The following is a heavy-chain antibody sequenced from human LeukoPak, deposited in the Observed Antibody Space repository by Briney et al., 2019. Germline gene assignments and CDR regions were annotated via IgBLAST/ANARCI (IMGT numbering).Heavy chain of an antibody. V-gene: IGHV3-33*08. Sequence: GGSLRLSCAASGFTFSSYAMSWVRQAPGKGLEWVAVIWYDGSNKYYADSVKGRFTISRDNSKNTLYLQMNSLRAEDTAVYYCARGRGYDFWSGYYPFDYWGQGTLVTVSS. CDR2: IWYDGSNK. D-gene: IGHD3-3*01. CDR3: ARGRGYDFWSGYYPFDY. J-gene: IGHJ4*02. CDR1: GFTFSSYA.